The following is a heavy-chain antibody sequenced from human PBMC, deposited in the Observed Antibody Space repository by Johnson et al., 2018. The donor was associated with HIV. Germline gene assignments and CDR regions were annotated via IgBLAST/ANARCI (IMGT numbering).Heavy chain of an antibody. CDR1: GFTFSSYG. CDR3: AKEGRDAFDI. CDR2: ISWVGGST. Sequence: VQLVESGGGVVQPGRSLRLSCAASGFTFSSYGMHWVREVPGKGLEWVSFISWVGGSTYYADSVKGRFTISRDNSKNSLYLQMNSLRAEDSALYYCAKEGRDAFDIWGQGTMVTVSS. V-gene: IGHV3-43D*04. J-gene: IGHJ3*02. D-gene: IGHD3-10*01.